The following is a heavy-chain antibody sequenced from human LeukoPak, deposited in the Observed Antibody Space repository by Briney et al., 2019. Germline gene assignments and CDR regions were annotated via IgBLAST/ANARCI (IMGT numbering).Heavy chain of an antibody. CDR1: GGSISSSSYY. D-gene: IGHD5-18*01. J-gene: IGHJ4*02. Sequence: SETLSLTCTVSGGSISSSSYYWGWIRQPPGKGLEWIGSIYYSGSTYYNPSLKSRVTISGDTSKNQFSLKLSSVTAADTAVYYCARHRHKATLSSIGYWGQGTLITVSS. V-gene: IGHV4-39*01. CDR2: IYYSGST. CDR3: ARHRHKATLSSIGY.